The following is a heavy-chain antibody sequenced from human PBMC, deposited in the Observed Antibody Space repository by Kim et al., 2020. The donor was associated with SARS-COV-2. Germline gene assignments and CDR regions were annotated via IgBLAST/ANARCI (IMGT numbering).Heavy chain of an antibody. J-gene: IGHJ4*02. V-gene: IGHV4-39*07. CDR2: IDHAGAT. CDR1: GDSINNNVYY. Sequence: SETLSLTCSVSGDSINNNVYYWGWIRQPPGRGLEWIASIDHAGATSYNASLTRRATISVDTSKNQFSLELTSLTAADTAVYYWARDGDYTNTRDYYFDFWGPGTLVTVSS. D-gene: IGHD2-2*02. CDR3: ARDGDYTNTRDYYFDF.